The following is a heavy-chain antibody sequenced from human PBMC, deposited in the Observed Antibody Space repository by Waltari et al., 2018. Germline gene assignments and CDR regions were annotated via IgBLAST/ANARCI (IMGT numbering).Heavy chain of an antibody. D-gene: IGHD3-10*01. CDR3: ARAPVGEGSHYYYYYGMDV. V-gene: IGHV4-61*02. CDR2: IYTSGGT. CDR1: GGSISSGSYY. J-gene: IGHJ6*02. Sequence: QVQLQESGPGLVKPSQTLSLTCTVSGGSISSGSYYWSWIRQPAGKGLEWIGRIYTSGGTNSNPSLKSRVTISVDTSKNQFSLKLSSVTAADTAVYYCARAPVGEGSHYYYYYGMDVWGQGTTVTVSS.